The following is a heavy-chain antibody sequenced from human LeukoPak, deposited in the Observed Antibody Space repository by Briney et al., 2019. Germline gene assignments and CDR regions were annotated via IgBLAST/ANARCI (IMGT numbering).Heavy chain of an antibody. CDR1: GFTFSTSA. Sequence: TSVKVSCKASGFTFSTSAVQWVRQARGQRLEWIGWIIVGTGTTNYAQILQGRVTITRDMSTSTAYMELSSLGSEDTAVYYCARDLDSYGSYWGQGTLVTVSS. CDR3: ARDLDSYGSY. J-gene: IGHJ4*02. CDR2: IIVGTGTT. V-gene: IGHV1-58*01. D-gene: IGHD5-18*01.